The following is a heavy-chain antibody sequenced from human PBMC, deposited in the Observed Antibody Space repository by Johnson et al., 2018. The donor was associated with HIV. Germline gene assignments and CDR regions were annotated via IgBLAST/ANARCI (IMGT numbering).Heavy chain of an antibody. V-gene: IGHV3-15*01. CDR1: GFTFSNAW. J-gene: IGHJ3*02. CDR2: IKSKTDGGTT. CDR3: ARVPNDVFDI. Sequence: VQLVESGGGLVKPGGSLRLSCAASGFTFSNAWMSWVRQAPGKGLEWVGRIKSKTDGGTTDYAAPVKGRFTISRDDSKNTLYLQMNSLRAEDTAVYYCARVPNDVFDIWGQGTMVTVSS.